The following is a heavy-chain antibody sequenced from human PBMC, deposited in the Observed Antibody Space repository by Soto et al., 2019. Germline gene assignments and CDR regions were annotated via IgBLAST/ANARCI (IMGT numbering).Heavy chain of an antibody. V-gene: IGHV3-48*01. Sequence: EVQLVESGGGLVQRGGSLRLSCAASGLTFSSYSMNWVRQAPGKGLEWVSYISSSSSTIYYADSVKGRFTISRDNAKNSLSMQMNSLRAEDTAVYYCAFGEDSRYYYYGMDVWGQGTTVTVSS. D-gene: IGHD2-15*01. CDR3: AFGEDSRYYYYGMDV. CDR2: ISSSSSTI. CDR1: GLTFSSYS. J-gene: IGHJ6*02.